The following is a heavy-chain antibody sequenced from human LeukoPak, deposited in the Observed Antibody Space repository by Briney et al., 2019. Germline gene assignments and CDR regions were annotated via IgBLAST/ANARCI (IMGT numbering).Heavy chain of an antibody. CDR1: GGSISSGGYY. CDR2: IYYSGST. V-gene: IGHV4-31*03. Sequence: PSETLSLTCTVSGGSISSGGYYWSWIRQHPGKGLERIGYIYYSGSTYYNPSLKSRVTISVDTSKNQFSLKLSSVTAADTAVYYCARGGATRTLPLDYWGQGTLVTVSS. D-gene: IGHD1-26*01. J-gene: IGHJ4*02. CDR3: ARGGATRTLPLDY.